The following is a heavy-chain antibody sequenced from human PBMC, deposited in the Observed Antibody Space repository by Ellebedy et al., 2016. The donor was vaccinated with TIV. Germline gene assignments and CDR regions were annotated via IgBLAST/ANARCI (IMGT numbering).Heavy chain of an antibody. D-gene: IGHD5-24*01. J-gene: IGHJ4*02. CDR2: IYPGDSDT. Sequence: ASVKVSCKASGYTFTSYWIGWVRQMPGKGLEWMGIIYPGDSDTRYSPSFQGQVTISADKSISTAYLQWSSLKASDTAMYYCTMATMNWGQGTLVTVSS. V-gene: IGHV5-51*01. CDR1: GYTFTSYW. CDR3: TMATMN.